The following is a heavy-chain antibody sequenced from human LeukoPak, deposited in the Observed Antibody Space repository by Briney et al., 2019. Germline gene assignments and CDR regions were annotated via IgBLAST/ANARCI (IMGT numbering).Heavy chain of an antibody. D-gene: IGHD2-2*01. Sequence: SETLSLTCTVSGYSISSGYYWGWIRQPPGKGLEWIGSIYHSGSTYYNPSLKSRVTISVDTSKNQSSLKLSSVTAADTAVYYCARDHVVVPAALESDPWGQGTLVTVSS. V-gene: IGHV4-38-2*02. CDR3: ARDHVVVPAALESDP. CDR1: GYSISSGYY. J-gene: IGHJ5*02. CDR2: IYHSGST.